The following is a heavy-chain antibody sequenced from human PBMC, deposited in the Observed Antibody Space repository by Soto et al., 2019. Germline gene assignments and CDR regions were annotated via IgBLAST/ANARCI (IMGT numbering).Heavy chain of an antibody. CDR3: ARPAFTHWSSAPDY. CDR2: MNQGGSEI. CDR1: GFNFGSYW. D-gene: IGHD2-8*02. Sequence: EVQLVESGGGLVQPGGSLRLSCGASGFNFGSYWMSWIRQVPGKGLEWVANMNQGGSEIYYVDSVRGRFIISRDNAENSLYLQMNSLRAEDTAVYYCARPAFTHWSSAPDYWGQGTLVTVSS. V-gene: IGHV3-7*01. J-gene: IGHJ4*02.